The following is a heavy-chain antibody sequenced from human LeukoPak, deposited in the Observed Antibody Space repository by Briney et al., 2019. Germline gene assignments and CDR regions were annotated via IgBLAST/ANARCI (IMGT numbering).Heavy chain of an antibody. V-gene: IGHV3-30*04. CDR2: ISYDGSTK. CDR3: ATPPTVTRNY. J-gene: IGHJ4*02. CDR1: GFTFSSYA. D-gene: IGHD4-17*01. Sequence: GGSLRLSCAASGFTFSSYAIHWVRQAPGKGLEWVALISYDGSTKYSTDSVKGRFTISRDNSKNTLYLQMNSLRAEGTAVYYCATPPTVTRNYWGQGTLVTVSS.